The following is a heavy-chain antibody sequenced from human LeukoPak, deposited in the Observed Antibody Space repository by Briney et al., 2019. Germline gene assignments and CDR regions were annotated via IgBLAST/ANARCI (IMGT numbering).Heavy chain of an antibody. Sequence: GGSLRLSCAASGFTFSSYTMNWVRQAPGKGLEWVSYISSSSSTIYYADSVKGRFTISRDNAKNSLYLQMNSLRAEDTAVYYCARLSAGTMIVVGGDAFDIWGQGTMLTVSS. CDR1: GFTFSSYT. CDR3: ARLSAGTMIVVGGDAFDI. D-gene: IGHD3-22*01. V-gene: IGHV3-48*01. CDR2: ISSSSSTI. J-gene: IGHJ3*02.